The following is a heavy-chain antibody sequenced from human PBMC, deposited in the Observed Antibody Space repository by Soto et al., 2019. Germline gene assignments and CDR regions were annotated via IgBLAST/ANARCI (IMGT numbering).Heavy chain of an antibody. CDR2: ISSSSSYI. V-gene: IGHV3-21*04. CDR3: AASDSSGDPYYFDY. CDR1: GFTFRSYS. D-gene: IGHD3-22*01. Sequence: LRRSCAASGFTFRSYSMNWVRQAPGKGLEWVSSISSSSSYIYYADSVKGRFTISRDNAKNSLYLQMNSLRAEDTAVYYCAASDSSGDPYYFDYWGQGTLVTVSS. J-gene: IGHJ4*02.